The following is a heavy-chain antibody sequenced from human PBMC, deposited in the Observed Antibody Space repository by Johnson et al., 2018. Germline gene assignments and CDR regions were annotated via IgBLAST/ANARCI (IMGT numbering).Heavy chain of an antibody. V-gene: IGHV3-23*01. J-gene: IGHJ6*03. Sequence: VQLQESGGALVQPGGSLRLSCATSGFTFSSYVMSWVRQAPGKGLEWVSVISGSGGNTYYADSVKGRFTISSDNSKNTLYLQMNSLRAEDTALYYCAKLPYCGGDCYPIYYYYYMDVWGKGTTVTVSS. CDR2: ISGSGGNT. CDR3: AKLPYCGGDCYPIYYYYYMDV. D-gene: IGHD2-21*02. CDR1: GFTFSSYV.